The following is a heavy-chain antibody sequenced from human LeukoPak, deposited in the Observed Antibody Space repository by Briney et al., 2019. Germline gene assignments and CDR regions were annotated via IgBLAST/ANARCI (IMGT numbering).Heavy chain of an antibody. J-gene: IGHJ6*02. CDR3: AKVVTPPDRITKRWYYYYGMDV. CDR1: GFNFDDYT. V-gene: IGHV3-30*18. Sequence: GGSLRLSCAASGFNFDDYTMHWVRQAPGKGLEWVAVISYDGSNKYYADSVKGRFTISRDNSKNTLYLQMNSLRAEDTAVYYCAKVVTPPDRITKRWYYYYGMDVWGQGTTVTVSS. CDR2: ISYDGSNK. D-gene: IGHD3-3*01.